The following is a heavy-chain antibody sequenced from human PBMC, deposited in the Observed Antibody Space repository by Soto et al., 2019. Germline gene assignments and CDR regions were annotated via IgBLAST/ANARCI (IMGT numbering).Heavy chain of an antibody. J-gene: IGHJ3*02. CDR3: AKEGYGDTSGTFDI. Sequence: QVQLVESGGGVVQPGRSLRLSCAASEFTLSSDGMHWVRQAPGKGLEWVAVISFGGSSRYYADSVKGRFTITRDSSKKTVYLQMNSLRAEDTAVYYCAKEGYGDTSGTFDIWGQGTMVTVSS. D-gene: IGHD3-22*01. CDR1: EFTLSSDG. V-gene: IGHV3-30*18. CDR2: ISFGGSSR.